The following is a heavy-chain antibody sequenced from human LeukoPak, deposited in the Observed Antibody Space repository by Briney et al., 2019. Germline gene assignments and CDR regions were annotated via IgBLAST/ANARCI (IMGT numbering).Heavy chain of an antibody. CDR1: GYSISSGYY. J-gene: IGHJ6*03. CDR2: IYNSGST. V-gene: IGHV4-38-2*02. Sequence: SETLSLTCTVSGYSISSGYYWGWIRQSPGKGLEWIGSIYNSGSTYYNPSLKSRVTMSVDTSKNQFSLKLSSVTAADTAVYYCARTTEGGYTYNYFYYYYMDVWGKGTTVTISS. CDR3: ARTTEGGYTYNYFYYYYMDV. D-gene: IGHD5-18*01.